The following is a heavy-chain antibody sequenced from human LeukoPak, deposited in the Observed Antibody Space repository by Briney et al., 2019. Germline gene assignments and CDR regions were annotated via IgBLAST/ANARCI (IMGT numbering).Heavy chain of an antibody. J-gene: IGHJ4*02. V-gene: IGHV4-61*02. D-gene: IGHD1-26*01. CDR1: GGSISSGSYY. CDR2: NYTRGST. CDR3: AREGSGDLDYFDY. Sequence: SQTLSLTCTVSGGSISSGSYYWRSIRQPAAKGLERIGRNYTRGSTKYHLSLKSRVTITVDTSKNQFSLKQSSVTAADTEVSYWAREGSGDLDYFDYWGQGTLVTVSS.